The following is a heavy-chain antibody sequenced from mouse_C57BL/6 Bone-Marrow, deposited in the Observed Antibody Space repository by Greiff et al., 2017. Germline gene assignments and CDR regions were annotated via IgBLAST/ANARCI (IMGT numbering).Heavy chain of an antibody. V-gene: IGHV1-18*01. D-gene: IGHD1-1*01. CDR1: GYTFTDYN. Sequence: VQLQQSGPELVKPGASVKIPCKASGYTFTDYNMDWVKQSHGKSLEWIGDINPNNGGTIYNQKFKGKATLTVDKSSSTAYMELRSLTSEDTAVYYCARSVTTVVAPGFAYWCQGTLVTVSA. CDR3: ARSVTTVVAPGFAY. CDR2: INPNNGGT. J-gene: IGHJ3*01.